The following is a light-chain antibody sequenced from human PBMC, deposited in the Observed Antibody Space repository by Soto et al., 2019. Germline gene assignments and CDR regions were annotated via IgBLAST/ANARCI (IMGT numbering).Light chain of an antibody. CDR2: RNN. Sequence: QLVLTQPPSASGTPGQRVTISCSGSSSNIGSNTVNWYQQLPGTAPRLLIYRNNQRPSGVPDRFSGAKSGTSASLAISGLQSEDEADYYCAAWDDSLNGNVFGTGTKVTVL. J-gene: IGLJ1*01. CDR3: AAWDDSLNGNV. CDR1: SSNIGSNT. V-gene: IGLV1-44*01.